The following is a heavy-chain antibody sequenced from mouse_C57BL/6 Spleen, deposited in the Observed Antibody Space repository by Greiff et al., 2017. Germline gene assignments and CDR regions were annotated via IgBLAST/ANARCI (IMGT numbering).Heavy chain of an antibody. J-gene: IGHJ3*01. D-gene: IGHD2-3*01. CDR3: TRDGDGSGFAY. CDR2: ISSGGDYI. Sequence: EVKVEESGEGLVKPGGSLKLSCAASGFTFSSYAMSWVRQTPEKRLEWVAYISSGGDYIYYADTVKGRFTISRDNARNTLYLQMSSLKSEDTAMYYCTRDGDGSGFAYWGQGTLVTVSA. CDR1: GFTFSSYA. V-gene: IGHV5-9-1*02.